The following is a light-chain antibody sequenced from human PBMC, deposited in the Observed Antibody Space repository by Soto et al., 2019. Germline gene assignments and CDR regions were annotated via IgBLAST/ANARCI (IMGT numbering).Light chain of an antibody. Sequence: QSALTQPPSASGSPGQSVTISCTGTSSDVGGYNFVSWYQQHPGKVPKSVIFEVSKRPSGVPDRFSGSKSGNTASLTVSGLQAEDEADYYRSSSGAGNKVLFGGGTKVTVL. CDR1: SSDVGGYNF. CDR2: EVS. CDR3: SSSGAGNKVL. J-gene: IGLJ3*02. V-gene: IGLV2-8*01.